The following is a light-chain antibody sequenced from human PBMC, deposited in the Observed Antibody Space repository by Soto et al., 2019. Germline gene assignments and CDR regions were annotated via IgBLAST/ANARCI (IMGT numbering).Light chain of an antibody. CDR2: GIS. V-gene: IGKV3D-15*01. CDR1: QSIPTTY. CDR3: QQYEKWPIT. Sequence: EIVLTQSPGTLSLSPGEGATLACRASQSIPTTYLAWYQQNPGQAPRLLIYGISTRATGIPDRFSGSGSGTEFTLTISSLQSEDFAIYYCQQYEKWPITFGQGTRLEI. J-gene: IGKJ5*01.